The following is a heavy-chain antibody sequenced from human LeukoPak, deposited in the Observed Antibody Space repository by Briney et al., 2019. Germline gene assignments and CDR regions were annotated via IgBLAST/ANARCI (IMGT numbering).Heavy chain of an antibody. J-gene: IGHJ4*02. D-gene: IGHD6-13*01. V-gene: IGHV1-18*04. Sequence: ASVKVSCKASGYTYTNHGITWVRQAPGQGLEWMGWISAYNRDTKYAQNFQGRVTFITESSTSIAYMELRSLRSDDTAVYYCARDPSNTSGWSPYFDYWGQGTLVTVSA. CDR3: ARDPSNTSGWSPYFDY. CDR2: ISAYNRDT. CDR1: GYTYTNHG.